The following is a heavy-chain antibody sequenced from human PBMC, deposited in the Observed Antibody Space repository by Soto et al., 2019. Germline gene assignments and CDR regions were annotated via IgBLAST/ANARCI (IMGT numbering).Heavy chain of an antibody. V-gene: IGHV1-2*02. D-gene: IGHD3-22*01. J-gene: IGHJ6*02. Sequence: ASVKVSCKASGYTFTGYYIHWVRQAPGQGLEWMGWINPNSGGTNYAQKFQGRVTMTRDTSISTAYMELSRLRSDDTAVYYCARDRWRRDYYDSSGYYPHDYGMDVWGQGTTVTVSS. CDR3: ARDRWRRDYYDSSGYYPHDYGMDV. CDR1: GYTFTGYY. CDR2: INPNSGGT.